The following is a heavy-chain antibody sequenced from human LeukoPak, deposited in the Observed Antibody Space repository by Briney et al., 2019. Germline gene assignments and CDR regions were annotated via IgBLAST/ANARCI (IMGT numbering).Heavy chain of an antibody. J-gene: IGHJ3*02. V-gene: IGHV3-66*01. CDR1: GFTFSDYC. CDR2: IYSCGST. CDR3: ASAQPTNRGTSCLPPPHGDAFDI. Sequence: GGSLRLSCAASGFTFSDYCMSWIRQAPGKGLEWVSVIYSCGSTYYADSVKGRFTISRDNSKNTLYLQMNSLRAEDTAVYYCASAQPTNRGTSCLPPPHGDAFDIWGQGTMVTVSS. D-gene: IGHD2-2*01.